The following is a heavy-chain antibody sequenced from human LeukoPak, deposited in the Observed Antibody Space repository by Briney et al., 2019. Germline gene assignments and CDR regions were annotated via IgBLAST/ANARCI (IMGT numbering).Heavy chain of an antibody. D-gene: IGHD6-13*01. CDR3: ARGNLFYSSSWYEDAFDI. CDR1: GYTFTSYD. V-gene: IGHV1-8*01. J-gene: IGHJ3*02. CDR2: MNPNSGNT. Sequence: GASVKVSCKASGYTFTSYDINWVRQATGQGLEWMGWMNPNSGNTGHAQKFQGRVTMTRNTSISTAYMELSSLRSEDTAVYHCARGNLFYSSSWYEDAFDIWGQGTMVTVSS.